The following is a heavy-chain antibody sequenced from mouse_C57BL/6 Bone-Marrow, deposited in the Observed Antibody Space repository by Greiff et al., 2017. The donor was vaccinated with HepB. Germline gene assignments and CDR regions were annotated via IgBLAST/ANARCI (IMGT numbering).Heavy chain of an antibody. D-gene: IGHD1-1*01. V-gene: IGHV3-6*01. CDR3: ARGGDYYGSSYGYYAMDY. Sequence: EVQRVESGPGLVKPSQSLSLTCSVTGYSITSGYYWNWIRQFPGNKLEWMGYISYDGSNNYNPSLKNRISITRDTSKNQFFLKLNSVTTEDTATYYCARGGDYYGSSYGYYAMDYWGQGTSVTVSS. CDR1: GYSITSGYY. CDR2: ISYDGSN. J-gene: IGHJ4*01.